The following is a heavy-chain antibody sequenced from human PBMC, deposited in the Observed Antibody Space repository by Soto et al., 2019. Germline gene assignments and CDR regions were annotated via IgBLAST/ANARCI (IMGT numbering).Heavy chain of an antibody. CDR1: GGSISSSSYY. J-gene: IGHJ4*02. V-gene: IGHV4-39*01. CDR3: AAGGAAFFDY. CDR2: IYYSGST. Sequence: QLQLQESGPGLVKPSETLSLTCTVSGGSISSSSYYWGWIRQPPGKGLEWIGSIYYSGSTYYNPSLKSRVTISIDTSKNQFSLKLSSVTAADTAVYYCAAGGAAFFDYWGQGTLVTVSS. D-gene: IGHD3-3*02.